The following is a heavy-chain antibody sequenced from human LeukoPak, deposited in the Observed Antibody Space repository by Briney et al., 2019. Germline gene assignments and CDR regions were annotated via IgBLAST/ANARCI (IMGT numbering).Heavy chain of an antibody. CDR1: GGSISSGGYY. J-gene: IGHJ4*02. V-gene: IGHV4-31*11. CDR2: IYYSGST. CDR3: ARSPDAYFDY. Sequence: SETLSLTCAVSGGSISSGGYYWSWIRQHPGKGLEWIGYIYYSGSTYYNPSLKSRVTISVDTSKNRFSLKLSSVTAADTAVYYCARSPDAYFDYWGQGTLVTVSS.